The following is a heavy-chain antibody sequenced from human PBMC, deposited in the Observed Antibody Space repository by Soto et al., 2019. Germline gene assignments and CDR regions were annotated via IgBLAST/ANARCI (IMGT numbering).Heavy chain of an antibody. Sequence: GGSLSLSSVGSGYTFNSYWMSWARQAPGKGLEWVNNINQDGGDKYYVDSVKGRCTISRDNAKNSLYLQMNSLRAEDTAVYYCARGFPPPNWGQGTLVTVSS. J-gene: IGHJ4*02. CDR1: GYTFNSYW. CDR3: ARGFPPPN. CDR2: INQDGGDK. V-gene: IGHV3-7*05.